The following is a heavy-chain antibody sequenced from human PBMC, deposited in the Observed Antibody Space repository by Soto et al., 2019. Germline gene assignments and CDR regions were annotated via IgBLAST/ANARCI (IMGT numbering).Heavy chain of an antibody. V-gene: IGHV3-30-3*01. CDR1: GFTFSSYA. CDR3: ARAVAEGREFDY. CDR2: ISYDGSNK. J-gene: IGHJ4*02. D-gene: IGHD6-19*01. Sequence: VQLVESGGGVVQPGRSLRLSCAASGFTFSSYAMHWVRQAPGKGLEWVAVISYDGSNKYYADSVKGRFTISRDNSKNTLYLQMNSLRAEDTAVYYCARAVAEGREFDYWGQGTLVTVSS.